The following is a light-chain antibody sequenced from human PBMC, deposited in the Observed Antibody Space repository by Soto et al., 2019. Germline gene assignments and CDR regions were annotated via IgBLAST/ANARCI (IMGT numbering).Light chain of an antibody. CDR1: SSNIGAGYD. CDR3: QSYDRSMRTYV. J-gene: IGLJ1*01. CDR2: GNS. Sequence: QSVLTQPPSLSGAPGQRVTISCSGSSSNIGAGYDVNWYRQLPGTAPKLLIYGNSDRPSGVPDRFSGSKSGTSASLAITGLQDEDEADYFCQSYDRSMRTYVFGTGIKVTVL. V-gene: IGLV1-40*01.